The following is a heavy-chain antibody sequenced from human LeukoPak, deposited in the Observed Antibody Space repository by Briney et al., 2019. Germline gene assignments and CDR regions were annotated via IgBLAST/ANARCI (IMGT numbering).Heavy chain of an antibody. Sequence: GGSLRLSCTAPGFPFRNYAMTWVRQAPGKGLELVSAISGSGGSTFYADPVKGRFTIARDNSNNTLYLQMNSLRAEDTAVYYCAKGQSAGTRVFRWFDPWGQGTLVTVSS. J-gene: IGHJ5*02. CDR3: AKGQSAGTRVFRWFDP. CDR2: ISGSGGST. V-gene: IGHV3-23*01. CDR1: GFPFRNYA. D-gene: IGHD6-13*01.